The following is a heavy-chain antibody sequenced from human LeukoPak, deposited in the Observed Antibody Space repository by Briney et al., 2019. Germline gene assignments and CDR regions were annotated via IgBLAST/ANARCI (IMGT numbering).Heavy chain of an antibody. J-gene: IGHJ6*02. CDR2: IYHSGSP. CDR1: GGSFSGYC. D-gene: IGHD6-19*01. CDR3: ARGKGYSSGWPLPDYYDGMDV. Sequence: KPSETLSLTCAVYGGSFSGYCWSWIRQPPGKGLEWIGEIYHSGSPNYNPSLKSRVIISVDTSKNQFSLKLSSVTAADTAVYYCARGKGYSSGWPLPDYYDGMDVWGQGTTVTVSS. V-gene: IGHV4-34*01.